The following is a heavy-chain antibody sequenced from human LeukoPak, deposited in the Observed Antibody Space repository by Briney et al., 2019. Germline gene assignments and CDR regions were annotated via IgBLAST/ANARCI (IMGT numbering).Heavy chain of an antibody. CDR1: GFSFRNYW. Sequence: PGGSLRLSCAASGFSFRNYWMHWVRQAPGKGLVWVSRLNSDASITSYADSVKGRFTISRDNAKNTLYLQMNSLRAEDTAVYYCARDRAYGMDVWGHGTTVTVSS. CDR3: ARDRAYGMDV. CDR2: LNSDASIT. J-gene: IGHJ6*02. V-gene: IGHV3-74*01. D-gene: IGHD1-26*01.